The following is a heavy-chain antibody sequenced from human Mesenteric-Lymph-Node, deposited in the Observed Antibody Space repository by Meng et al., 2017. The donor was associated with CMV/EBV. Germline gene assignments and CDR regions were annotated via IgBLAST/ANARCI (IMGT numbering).Heavy chain of an antibody. CDR1: GGSISSGGYY. Sequence: SGGSISSGGYYWGWIRQHPGKGLEWIGYIYYSGSTYYNPSLKSRVTISVDTSKNQFSLKLSSVTAADTAVYYCARGGAYNFGFGLDLWGQGTLVTVSS. CDR2: IYYSGST. CDR3: ARGGAYNFGFGLDL. D-gene: IGHD3-10*01. J-gene: IGHJ5*02. V-gene: IGHV4-31*02.